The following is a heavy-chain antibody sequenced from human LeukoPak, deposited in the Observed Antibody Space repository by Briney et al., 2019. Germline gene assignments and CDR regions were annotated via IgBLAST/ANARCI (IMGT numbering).Heavy chain of an antibody. CDR3: ARQNSRLGDCYDY. V-gene: IGHV4-39*01. CDR2: IYYSGST. D-gene: IGHD2-21*01. CDR1: IDSISSSSDY. Sequence: PSETLSLTCTLSIDSISSSSDYWGWIRQPPGEGLEWFGSIYYSGSTYYHPSLKSRVTISVDTSKQQFCLKLSSVTAADTAVYYSARQNSRLGDCYDYWGQGTLVTVSS. J-gene: IGHJ4*02.